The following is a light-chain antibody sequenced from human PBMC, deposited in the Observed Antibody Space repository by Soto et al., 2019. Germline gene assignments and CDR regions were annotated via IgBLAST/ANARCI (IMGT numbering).Light chain of an antibody. CDR3: QQYNKWPLT. CDR1: QSVSGN. J-gene: IGKJ4*01. Sequence: EIVMTQSPVTLSVSPGERATLSCRASQSVSGNLAWYQQKPGQAPRLLIYGASTRATGIPARFSGSGSGTEFTLTISSLQSEDVAVYDCQQYNKWPLTFGGGTKVEIK. CDR2: GAS. V-gene: IGKV3-15*01.